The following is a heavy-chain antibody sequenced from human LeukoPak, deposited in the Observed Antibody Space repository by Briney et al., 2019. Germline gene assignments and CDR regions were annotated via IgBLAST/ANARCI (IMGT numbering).Heavy chain of an antibody. J-gene: IGHJ4*02. D-gene: IGHD6-19*01. Sequence: PGGSLRLSCAASGFTFSSYAMHWVRQAPGKGLEWVAVISYDGSNKYYADSVKGRFTISRDNSKNTLYLQMNSLRAEDTAVYYCANGRSSGWYESFSGCWGQGTLVTVSS. CDR1: GFTFSSYA. CDR2: ISYDGSNK. V-gene: IGHV3-30*04. CDR3: ANGRSSGWYESFSGC.